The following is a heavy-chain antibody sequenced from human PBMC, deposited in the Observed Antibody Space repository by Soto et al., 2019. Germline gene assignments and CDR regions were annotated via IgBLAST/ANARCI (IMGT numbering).Heavy chain of an antibody. CDR3: AHRLVDYDYIWGTYSSAFDS. Sequence: QITLKESGPTLVKPTQTLTLTCSFSGFSLTTNGVGVGWIRQPPGKALGWLALIYWDDDKRYRPPLKSRLTITTDTSKNQVFLTITNMYPVVTATYYFAHRLVDYDYIWGTYSSAFDSWGQGTLVTVSS. CDR2: IYWDDDK. CDR1: GFSLTTNGVG. V-gene: IGHV2-5*02. D-gene: IGHD3-16*01. J-gene: IGHJ4*02.